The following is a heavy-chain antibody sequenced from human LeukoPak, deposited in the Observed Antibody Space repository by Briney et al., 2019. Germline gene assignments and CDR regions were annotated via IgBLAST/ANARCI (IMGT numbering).Heavy chain of an antibody. V-gene: IGHV4-59*01. J-gene: IGHJ6*04. CDR2: VYYSGST. CDR1: GGSISSYY. Sequence: SETLSLTCTVSGGSISSYYWSWIRQPPGKGLEWIGYVYYSGSTNYNPSLKSRVTISVDTSKNQFSLKLSSVTAADTAVYYCARDRLGNYYYYGMDVWGKGTTVTVSS. CDR3: ARDRLGNYYYYGMDV. D-gene: IGHD6-19*01.